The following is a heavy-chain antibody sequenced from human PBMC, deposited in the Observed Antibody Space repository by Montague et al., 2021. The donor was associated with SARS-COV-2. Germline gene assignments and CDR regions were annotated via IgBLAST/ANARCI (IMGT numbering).Heavy chain of an antibody. Sequence: SETLSLTCTVTGGPISGSSDYWGWIRQSPGEGLEWIASVDYSGNTYYSPSLKSRLTISVDTSKNQFSLKLNSVTAADTALHYCARREYSYGWGDWGQGTLVTVSS. D-gene: IGHD5-18*01. CDR1: GGPISGSSDY. CDR3: ARREYSYGWGD. V-gene: IGHV4-39*01. CDR2: VDYSGNT. J-gene: IGHJ4*02.